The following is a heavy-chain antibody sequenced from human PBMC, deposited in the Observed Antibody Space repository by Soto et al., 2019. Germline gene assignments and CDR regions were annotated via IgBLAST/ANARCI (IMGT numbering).Heavy chain of an antibody. V-gene: IGHV4-31*03. J-gene: IGHJ3*02. CDR3: AGEARNFNAFDI. CDR2: IYYSGST. CDR1: GGSISSGGYY. Sequence: TLSLTCTVSGGSISSGGYYWSWMRQHPGKGLEWIGYIYYSGSTYYNPSLKSRVTISVDTSKNQFSLKLSSVTAADTAVYYCAGEARNFNAFDIWGQGTMVTVSS.